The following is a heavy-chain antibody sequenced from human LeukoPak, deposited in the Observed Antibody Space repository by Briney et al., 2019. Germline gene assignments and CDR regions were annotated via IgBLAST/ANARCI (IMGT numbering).Heavy chain of an antibody. V-gene: IGHV3-23*01. D-gene: IGHD6-13*01. Sequence: SGGYLSLSCAASGFTFSSYAMSWVRRAPGKGLEWVSAISGSGGSTYYADSVKGRFTISRDNSKNTLYLQMNSLRAEDTAVYYCAKSPRGSWYPFDYWGQGTLVTVSS. CDR3: AKSPRGSWYPFDY. CDR1: GFTFSSYA. CDR2: ISGSGGST. J-gene: IGHJ4*02.